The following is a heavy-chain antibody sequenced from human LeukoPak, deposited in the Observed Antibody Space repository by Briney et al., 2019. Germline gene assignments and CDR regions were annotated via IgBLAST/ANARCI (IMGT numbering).Heavy chain of an antibody. CDR3: ARDQLATIPYNWFDP. CDR1: GFTISSYW. Sequence: GGSLRLSCAASGFTISSYWISWVRQAPGKGLEWVANIKQDGSEKYYVDSVKGRFTISRDNAKNSLYLQMNSLRAEDTAVYYCARDQLATIPYNWFDPWGQGTLVTVSS. V-gene: IGHV3-7*01. D-gene: IGHD1-26*01. CDR2: IKQDGSEK. J-gene: IGHJ5*02.